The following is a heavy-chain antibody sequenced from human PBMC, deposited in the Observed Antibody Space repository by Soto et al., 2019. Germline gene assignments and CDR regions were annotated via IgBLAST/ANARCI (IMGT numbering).Heavy chain of an antibody. D-gene: IGHD3-10*01. J-gene: IGHJ6*02. V-gene: IGHV5-51*01. Sequence: GESLKISCKGSGHSFTSYWIGWVRQMPGKGLEWMGIIYPGDSDTRYSPSFQGQVTISADKSISTAYLQWSSLKASDTAMYYCARDKIEDYGSGSSYYYFYYGMDVWGQGTTVTVSS. CDR2: IYPGDSDT. CDR1: GHSFTSYW. CDR3: ARDKIEDYGSGSSYYYFYYGMDV.